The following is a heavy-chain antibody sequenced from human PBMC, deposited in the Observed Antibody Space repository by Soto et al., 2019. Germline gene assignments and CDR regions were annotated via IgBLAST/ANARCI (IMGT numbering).Heavy chain of an antibody. CDR3: ARVYGDYGPYLN. D-gene: IGHD4-17*01. CDR2: ISAYNGNT. J-gene: IGHJ4*02. Sequence: ASVKVSCKASGYTYTSYGISWVLQAPGQGLEWMGWISAYNGNTNYAQRLQGRVTMTTDTSTSTAYMELRSLRSDDTAVYYCARVYGDYGPYLNWGQGTLVTVSS. V-gene: IGHV1-18*01. CDR1: GYTYTSYG.